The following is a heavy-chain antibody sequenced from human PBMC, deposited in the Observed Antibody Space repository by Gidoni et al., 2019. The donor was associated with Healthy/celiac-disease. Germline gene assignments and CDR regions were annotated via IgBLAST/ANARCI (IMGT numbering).Heavy chain of an antibody. CDR1: GFTFTSYA. CDR3: AKARIGDYEFWTVAPTEPDY. CDR2: ISGSGGST. V-gene: IGHV3-23*01. Sequence: TASGFTFTSYAMSWVRQAPGKGLEWVSAISGSGGSTYYADSVKGRFTISRDNAKNTLYLQMNSLRAEDTAVYYCAKARIGDYEFWTVAPTEPDYWGQGTLVTVSS. D-gene: IGHD3-3*01. J-gene: IGHJ4*02.